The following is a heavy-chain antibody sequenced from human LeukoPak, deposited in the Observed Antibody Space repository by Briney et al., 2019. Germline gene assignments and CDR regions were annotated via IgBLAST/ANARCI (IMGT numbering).Heavy chain of an antibody. CDR2: IYRSGST. CDR3: ARETYGGNSGFDL. CDR1: GGSISSGGYS. J-gene: IGHJ2*01. V-gene: IGHV4-30-2*01. Sequence: PSETLSLTCAVSGGSISSGGYSWSWIRQPPGKGLEWIGYIYRSGSTYYNPSLKSRVTISVDRSKNQFSLKLSSVTAADTAVYYCARETYGGNSGFDLWGRGTLVTVSS. D-gene: IGHD4-23*01.